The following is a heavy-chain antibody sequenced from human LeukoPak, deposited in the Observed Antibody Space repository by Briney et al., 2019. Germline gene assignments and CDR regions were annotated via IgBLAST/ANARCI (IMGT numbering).Heavy chain of an antibody. CDR1: GDSVSSKSAA. V-gene: IGHV6-1*01. CDR2: TYYRSKWSS. D-gene: IGHD6-19*01. Sequence: SQTLSLTCAISGDSVSSKSAAWNWIRQSPSRGLEWLGRTYYRSKWSSGYAESVKSRLTIDPDTSKNQFSLKLSSVTAADTAVYYCARRGSGWFYYYYYGMDVWGQGTTVTVSS. J-gene: IGHJ6*02. CDR3: ARRGSGWFYYYYYGMDV.